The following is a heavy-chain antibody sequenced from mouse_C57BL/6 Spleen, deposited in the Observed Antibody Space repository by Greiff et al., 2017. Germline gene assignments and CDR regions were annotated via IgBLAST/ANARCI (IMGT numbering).Heavy chain of an antibody. J-gene: IGHJ4*01. Sequence: EVKLVESGGGLVKPGGSLKLSCAASGFTFSDYGMHWVRQAPEKGLEWVAYISSGSSTIYYADTVKGRFTISRDNAKHTLFLQMTSLRSEDTAMYYCATGFYAMDYWGQGTSVTVSS. CDR3: ATGFYAMDY. CDR1: GFTFSDYG. CDR2: ISSGSSTI. V-gene: IGHV5-17*01.